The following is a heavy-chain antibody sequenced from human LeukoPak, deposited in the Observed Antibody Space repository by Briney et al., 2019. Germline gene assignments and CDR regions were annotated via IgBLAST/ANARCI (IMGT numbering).Heavy chain of an antibody. CDR2: ISYDGSNK. D-gene: IGHD3-10*01. Sequence: GGSLRLSCAASGFTFSSYAMHWVRQAPGKGLEWVAVISYDGSNKYYADSVKGRFTISRDNSKNTLYLQMNSLRAEDTAVYYCARSEFTMVRGVTLIDAFDIWGQGTMVTVSS. J-gene: IGHJ3*02. V-gene: IGHV3-30-3*01. CDR3: ARSEFTMVRGVTLIDAFDI. CDR1: GFTFSSYA.